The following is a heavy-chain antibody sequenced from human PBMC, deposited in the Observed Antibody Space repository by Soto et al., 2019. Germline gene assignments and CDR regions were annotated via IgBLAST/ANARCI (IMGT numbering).Heavy chain of an antibody. CDR2: VHYSGST. V-gene: IGHV4-39*01. CDR1: GGSISGSSYY. D-gene: IGHD4-17*01. CDR3: ASFSGATYGDYGGGINX. J-gene: IGHJ4*02. Sequence: EPLSLPCTVSGGSISGSSYYWGWIRQPPGKGLECIGSVHYSGSTDYNPSLKSQVTISVETSKKQFSLKLTSVTAADTAVYFCASFSGATYGDYGGGINXWGQGTLFTVSX.